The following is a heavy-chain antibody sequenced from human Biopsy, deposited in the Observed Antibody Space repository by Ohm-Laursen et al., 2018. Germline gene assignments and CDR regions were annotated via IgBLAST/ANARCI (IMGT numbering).Heavy chain of an antibody. Sequence: SVKVSCNAPGGTFSNYGVNWVRQAPGQGLERLGGNIPILGTGNYAQKFQDRVTVAADTSTSTATMELRSLRSDDTAVYYCATKLTGYFHHWGQGTLVIVSS. CDR2: NIPILGTG. CDR3: ATKLTGYFHH. V-gene: IGHV1-69*06. J-gene: IGHJ1*01. D-gene: IGHD3-9*01. CDR1: GGTFSNYG.